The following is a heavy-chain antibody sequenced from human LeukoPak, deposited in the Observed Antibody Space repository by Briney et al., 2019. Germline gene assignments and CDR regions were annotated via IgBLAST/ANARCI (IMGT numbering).Heavy chain of an antibody. J-gene: IGHJ6*03. D-gene: IGHD1-26*01. V-gene: IGHV4-4*07. CDR1: GGSISSYY. CDR2: IYTSGST. CDR3: ARGPSGSLYYYYYYMDV. Sequence: SETLSLTCTVSGGSISSYYWSWIRQPAGKGLEWIGRIYTSGSTNYNPSLKSRVTMSVDTSKNQFSLKLSSVTAADTAVYYCARGPSGSLYYYYYYMDVWGKGTTVTVSS.